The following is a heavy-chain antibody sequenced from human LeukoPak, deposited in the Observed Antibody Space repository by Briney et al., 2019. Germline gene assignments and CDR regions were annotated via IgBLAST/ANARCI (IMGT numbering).Heavy chain of an antibody. CDR1: GYTFTSYG. D-gene: IGHD3-10*01. J-gene: IGHJ4*02. CDR3: ARVHKFTMVRGVIITGDYFDY. Sequence: GASVKVSCKASGYTFTSYGIRWVRQAPGQGLEWMGWISAYNGNTNYAQKLQGRVTMTTDTSTSTAYMELRSLRSDDTAVYYCARVHKFTMVRGVIITGDYFDYWGQGTLVTVSS. CDR2: ISAYNGNT. V-gene: IGHV1-18*01.